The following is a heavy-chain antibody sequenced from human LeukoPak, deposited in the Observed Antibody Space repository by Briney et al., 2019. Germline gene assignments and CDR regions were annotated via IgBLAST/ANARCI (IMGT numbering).Heavy chain of an antibody. V-gene: IGHV4-34*01. CDR2: INHREST. Sequence: SETLSLTCAVYGESFSGYSWSWIRQPPGKGLEWIGEINHRESTNYIPSLKSRVTISVDTSKNQFSLKLSSVTAADTAVYYCARSLWFGELYYWGQGTLVTVSP. CDR3: ARSLWFGELYY. CDR1: GESFSGYS. J-gene: IGHJ4*02. D-gene: IGHD3-10*01.